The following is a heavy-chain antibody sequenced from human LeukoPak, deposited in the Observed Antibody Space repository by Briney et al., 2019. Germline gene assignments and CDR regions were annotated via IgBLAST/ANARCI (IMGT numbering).Heavy chain of an antibody. CDR3: ARLHITMVRGGQMPRFGSLYYMDV. Sequence: SETLSPTCTVSGGSISSSSYYWGWIRQPPGKELEWIGSIYYSGSTSHNPSLKSRVTISVDTSKNQFSLKLSSVTAADTAVYYCARLHITMVRGGQMPRFGSLYYMDVWGKGTTVTISS. CDR1: GGSISSSSYY. V-gene: IGHV4-39*07. J-gene: IGHJ6*03. CDR2: IYYSGST. D-gene: IGHD3-10*01.